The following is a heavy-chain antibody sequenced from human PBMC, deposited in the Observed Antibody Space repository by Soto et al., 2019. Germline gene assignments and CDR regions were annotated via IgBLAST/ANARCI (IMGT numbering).Heavy chain of an antibody. CDR1: GGSISSSSYY. D-gene: IGHD4-4*01. V-gene: IGHV4-39*01. CDR3: ASLILNSNYAWFDP. Sequence: QLQLQESGPGLVKPSETLSLTCTVSGGSISSSSYYWGWIRQPPGKGLEWIGSIYYSGSTYYNPSLKSRVTISVDKSKNQFSLKLSSVTAADTAVYYCASLILNSNYAWFDPWGQGTLVTVSS. CDR2: IYYSGST. J-gene: IGHJ5*02.